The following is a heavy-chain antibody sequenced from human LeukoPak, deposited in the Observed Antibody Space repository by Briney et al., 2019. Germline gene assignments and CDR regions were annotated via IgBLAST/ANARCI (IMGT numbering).Heavy chain of an antibody. CDR2: INHSGST. V-gene: IGHV4-34*01. CDR3: ARATARPLDY. Sequence: PSETLSLTCAVHGGSFSGYYRSWIRQPPGKGLEWIGEINHSGSTNYNPSLKSRVTISVDTSKNQFSLKLSSVTAADTAVYYCARATARPLDYWGQGTLVTVSS. CDR1: GGSFSGYY. J-gene: IGHJ4*02. D-gene: IGHD2-21*02.